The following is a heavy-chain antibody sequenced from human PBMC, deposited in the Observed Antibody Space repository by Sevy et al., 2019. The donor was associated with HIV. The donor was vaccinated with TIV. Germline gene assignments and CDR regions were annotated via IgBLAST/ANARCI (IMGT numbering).Heavy chain of an antibody. CDR3: ARGRVIFGGGGGLDV. CDR1: ASTFTAYY. J-gene: IGHJ6*02. Sequence: VSVKVSCKTSASTFTAYYMHWLRQAPGQGLEWMGWINPNSDGTKYAQRFQGRVSMTADTSIRTAYMELSRLTSDDTAVYYCARGRVIFGGGGGLDVWGQRTTVTVSS. CDR2: INPNSDGT. D-gene: IGHD3-3*02. V-gene: IGHV1-2*02.